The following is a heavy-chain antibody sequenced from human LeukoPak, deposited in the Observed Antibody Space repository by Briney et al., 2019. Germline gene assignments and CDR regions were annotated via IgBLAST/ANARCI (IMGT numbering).Heavy chain of an antibody. D-gene: IGHD4-23*01. CDR1: GFTFTIYG. Sequence: ASVKVSCKASGFTFTIYGISWVRQAPGQGVEWMGWISAYKDNTNYAQKVQGRGTMTTETSTSRAYMEVRSLRAGETAVYYCARDYGGNSVGDAFDIWGQGTMVTVSS. CDR2: ISAYKDNT. J-gene: IGHJ3*02. V-gene: IGHV1-18*01. CDR3: ARDYGGNSVGDAFDI.